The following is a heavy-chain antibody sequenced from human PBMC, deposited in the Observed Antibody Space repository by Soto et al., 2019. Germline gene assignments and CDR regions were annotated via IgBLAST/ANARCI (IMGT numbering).Heavy chain of an antibody. D-gene: IGHD6-19*01. V-gene: IGHV3-23*01. CDR3: ASRSSGWYFEY. J-gene: IGHJ4*02. CDR2: ISGSGGST. Sequence: EVQLLESGGGLVQPGGSLRLSCAASGFTFSSYAMNWVRQAPGKGLEWDSVISGSGGSTYYADSVKGRFTISRDNSKNTLYLQMNSLRAEDTAVYYCASRSSGWYFEYWGQGTLVTVSS. CDR1: GFTFSSYA.